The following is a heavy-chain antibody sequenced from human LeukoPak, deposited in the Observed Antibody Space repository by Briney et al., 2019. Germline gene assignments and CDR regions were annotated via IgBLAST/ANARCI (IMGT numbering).Heavy chain of an antibody. Sequence: SETLSLTCTVSGGSISSYYWSWIRQPPGKGLEWCGNIYYGGSTNYNPSLKSRVTISVDPSKHQFSLKLSSVTAADTAVYYCARDLGYDYDYWGQGTLVTVSS. J-gene: IGHJ4*02. CDR3: ARDLGYDYDY. CDR1: GGSISSYY. V-gene: IGHV4-59*01. D-gene: IGHD5-12*01. CDR2: IYYGGST.